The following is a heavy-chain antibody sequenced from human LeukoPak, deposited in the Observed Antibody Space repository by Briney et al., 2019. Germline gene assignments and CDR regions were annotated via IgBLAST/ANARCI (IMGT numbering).Heavy chain of an antibody. D-gene: IGHD1-26*01. V-gene: IGHV4-61*02. CDR3: ARSFSEKFYFES. J-gene: IGHJ4*02. CDR2: IYASGKT. Sequence: PSQTLPLTCTVSGDSISRGRYYWSWVRQPAGKELEWIGRIYASGKTDYNPYTPSLKSRVAMSLDTSKNQVSLYLTSVTAADTAMYFCARSFSEKFYFESWGQGTLVTVSS. CDR1: GDSISRGRYY.